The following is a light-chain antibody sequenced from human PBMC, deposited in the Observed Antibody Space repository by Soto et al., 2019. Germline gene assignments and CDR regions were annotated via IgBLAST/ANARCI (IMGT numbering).Light chain of an antibody. CDR2: IDD. J-gene: IGLJ7*01. CDR1: TSNIAGNT. Sequence: QSVLTQPPSPSGTPGQRVTISCSGSTSNIAGNTVHWYQHLPETPPKLLIYIDDQRPSGVPDRFSGSKSGTSASLAISGLQSEDEADYYCATWDDSLNAAVFGGGTQLTVL. CDR3: ATWDDSLNAAV. V-gene: IGLV1-44*01.